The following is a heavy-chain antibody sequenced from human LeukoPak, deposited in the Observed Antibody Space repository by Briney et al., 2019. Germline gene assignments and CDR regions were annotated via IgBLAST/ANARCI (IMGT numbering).Heavy chain of an antibody. D-gene: IGHD5-12*01. CDR3: ARDQDRYSGYGAFDI. V-gene: IGHV4-59*01. J-gene: IGHJ3*02. CDR1: GGSISSYY. Sequence: SETLSLTCTVSGGSISSYYWSWIRQPPGKGLEWIGYIYYSGSTNYNPSLKSRVTISVDTSKNQFSLKLSSVTAADTAVYYCARDQDRYSGYGAFDIWGQGTMVTVSS. CDR2: IYYSGST.